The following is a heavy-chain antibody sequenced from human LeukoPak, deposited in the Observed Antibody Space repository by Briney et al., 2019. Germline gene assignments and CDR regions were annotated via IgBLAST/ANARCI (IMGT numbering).Heavy chain of an antibody. Sequence: SVKVSCKASGGTFSSYAISWVRQAPGQGLEWMGGIIPIFGTANYAQKFQGRVTMTRDTSTSTVYMELSSLRSEDTAVYYCARGSALNFNWFDPWGQGTLVTVFS. J-gene: IGHJ5*02. D-gene: IGHD1-1*01. CDR2: IIPIFGTA. V-gene: IGHV1-69*05. CDR3: ARGSALNFNWFDP. CDR1: GGTFSSYA.